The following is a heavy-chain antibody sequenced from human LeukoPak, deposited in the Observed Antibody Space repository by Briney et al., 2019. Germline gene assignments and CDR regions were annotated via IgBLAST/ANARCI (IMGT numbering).Heavy chain of an antibody. CDR2: ISGSGGST. D-gene: IGHD6-19*01. CDR3: AKDQRPHSTLVSGTYFDY. Sequence: GGSLRLSCEVSGFTFSNHAMSWVRQAPGKGLEWVSVISGSGGSTFYADSVTGRFTISRDNSKNTLFLRMNTLRAEDAALYYCAKDQRPHSTLVSGTYFDYWGHGTLVSVSS. J-gene: IGHJ4*01. CDR1: GFTFSNHA. V-gene: IGHV3-23*01.